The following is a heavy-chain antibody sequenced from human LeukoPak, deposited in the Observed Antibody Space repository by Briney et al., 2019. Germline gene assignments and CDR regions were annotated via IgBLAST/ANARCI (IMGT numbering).Heavy chain of an antibody. D-gene: IGHD3-22*01. CDR3: ARDHYYYDSSDYLPLDY. CDR1: GGSISSYY. Sequence: SETLSLTCTVSGGSISSYYWSWIRQPAGKGLEWIGRIYTSGSTNYNPSLKSRVTMSVDTSKNQFSLKLSSVTAADTAMYYCARDHYYYDSSDYLPLDYWGQGTLVTVSS. J-gene: IGHJ4*02. V-gene: IGHV4-4*07. CDR2: IYTSGST.